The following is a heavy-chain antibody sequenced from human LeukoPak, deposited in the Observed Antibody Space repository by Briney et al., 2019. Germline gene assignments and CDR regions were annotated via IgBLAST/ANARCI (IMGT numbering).Heavy chain of an antibody. D-gene: IGHD3-10*01. J-gene: IGHJ6*02. V-gene: IGHV4-31*03. CDR1: GGSISSGGYY. Sequence: SQTLSLTCTVSGGSISSGGYYWSWIRQHPGKGLEWIGYIYYSGSTYYNPSLKSRVTISVDTSKNQFSLKLSSVTAADTAVYYCARLWFGSSWTYYYYGMDVWGQGTTVTVSS. CDR2: IYYSGST. CDR3: ARLWFGSSWTYYYYGMDV.